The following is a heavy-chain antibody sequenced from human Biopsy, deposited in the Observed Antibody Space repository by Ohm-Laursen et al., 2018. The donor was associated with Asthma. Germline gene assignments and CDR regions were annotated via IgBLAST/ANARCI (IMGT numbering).Heavy chain of an antibody. CDR2: ISYDGSTK. Sequence: SLRLSCTASGFTFSSYAMSWVRQAPGKGLEWVAVISYDGSTKYSADSVKGRFIVSRDISKNILSLQMNSLRPEDTAVYYCARDVVWFREVGGMDVWGQGTTVTVSS. CDR1: GFTFSSYA. CDR3: ARDVVWFREVGGMDV. J-gene: IGHJ6*02. V-gene: IGHV3-30*03. D-gene: IGHD3-10*01.